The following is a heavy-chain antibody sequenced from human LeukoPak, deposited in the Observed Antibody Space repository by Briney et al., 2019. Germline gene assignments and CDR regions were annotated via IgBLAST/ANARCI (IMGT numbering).Heavy chain of an antibody. Sequence: GGSLRLSCAASGFTFSSYGMHWVRQAPGKGLEWVAVISYDGSNKYYADSVKGRFTISRDNSKNTLYLQMNSLRAEDTAVYYCAKDSEVWFGAYYFDYWGQGTLVTVCS. J-gene: IGHJ4*02. CDR2: ISYDGSNK. V-gene: IGHV3-30*18. D-gene: IGHD3-10*01. CDR1: GFTFSSYG. CDR3: AKDSEVWFGAYYFDY.